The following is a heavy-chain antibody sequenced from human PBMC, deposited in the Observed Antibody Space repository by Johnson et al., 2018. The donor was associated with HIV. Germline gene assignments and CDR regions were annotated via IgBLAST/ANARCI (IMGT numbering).Heavy chain of an antibody. CDR1: GFTFSSYV. CDR3: ARAIGNWDAFDI. CDR2: ISYDGSNK. D-gene: IGHD7-27*01. J-gene: IGHJ3*02. V-gene: IGHV3-30*14. Sequence: QVQLVESGGGVVQPGRSLRLSCAASGFTFSSYVMHWVRQAPGKGLERVAVISYDGSNKYYADSVKGRFTISRDNSKNTLYLQMNSLRAEDTAVYYCARAIGNWDAFDIWGQGTMVTVSS.